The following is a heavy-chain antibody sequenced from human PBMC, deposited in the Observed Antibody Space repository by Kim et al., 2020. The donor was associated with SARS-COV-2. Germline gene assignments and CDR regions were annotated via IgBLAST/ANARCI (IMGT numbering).Heavy chain of an antibody. CDR3: ARDSQDIVPQYYYGMDV. J-gene: IGHJ6*02. V-gene: IGHV4-31*03. Sequence: SETLSLTCTVSGGSISSGGYYWSWIRQHPGKGLEWIGYIYYSGSTYYNPSLKSRVTISVDTSKNQFSLKLSSVTAADTAVYYCARDSQDIVPQYYYGMDVWGQGTTVTVSS. D-gene: IGHD2-8*01. CDR1: GGSISSGGYY. CDR2: IYYSGST.